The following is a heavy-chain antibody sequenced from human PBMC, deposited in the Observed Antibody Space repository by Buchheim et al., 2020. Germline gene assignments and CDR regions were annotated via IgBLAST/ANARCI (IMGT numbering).Heavy chain of an antibody. J-gene: IGHJ4*02. Sequence: QVQLQQWGAGLLKPSETLSLTCAVYGGSFSGYYWSWIRQPPGRGLEWIGEINHSGSTNYNPSLKSRVTISVDTSKNQFYLKLSSVTAADTAVYYCARATEGLRYFDYWGQGTL. V-gene: IGHV4-34*01. CDR2: INHSGST. CDR3: ARATEGLRYFDY. CDR1: GGSFSGYY. D-gene: IGHD3-16*01.